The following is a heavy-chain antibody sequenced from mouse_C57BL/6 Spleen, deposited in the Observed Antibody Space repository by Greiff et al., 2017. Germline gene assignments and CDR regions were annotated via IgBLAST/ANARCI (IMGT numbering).Heavy chain of an antibody. CDR2: FHPYNDDT. CDR3: ALTGTRGYYAMDY. CDR1: GYTFTTYP. Sequence: LVESGAELVKPGASVKMSCKASGYTFTTYPIEWMKQNHGKSLEWIGNFHPYNDDTKYNEKFKGKATLTVEKSSSTVYLELSRLTSDDSAVYYCALTGTRGYYAMDYWGQGTSVTVSS. J-gene: IGHJ4*01. D-gene: IGHD4-1*01. V-gene: IGHV1-47*01.